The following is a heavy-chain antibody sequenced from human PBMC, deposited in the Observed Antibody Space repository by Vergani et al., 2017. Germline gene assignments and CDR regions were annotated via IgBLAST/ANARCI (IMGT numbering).Heavy chain of an antibody. CDR3: ARPYCSGGSCYFDY. Sequence: QLQLQESGPGLVKPSETLSLTCTVSGGSISSSSYYWGWIRQPPGKGLEWIGSIYYSGSTYYNPSLKSRVTISVDTSKNQLSLKLSSVTAADTAVYYCARPYCSGGSCYFDYWGQGTLVTVSS. D-gene: IGHD2-15*01. J-gene: IGHJ4*02. CDR1: GGSISSSSYY. V-gene: IGHV4-39*07. CDR2: IYYSGST.